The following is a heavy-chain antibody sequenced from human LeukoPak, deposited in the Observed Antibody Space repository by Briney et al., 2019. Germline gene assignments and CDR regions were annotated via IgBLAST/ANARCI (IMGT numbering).Heavy chain of an antibody. D-gene: IGHD4-17*01. CDR3: AGDQDYGFDY. V-gene: IGHV3-48*02. CDR2: FSTRSSTI. Sequence: GGSLRPSSTASGFTFSSCRMKWVRQAPGKGLEWISYFSTRSSTISYADSVKGRFAISRANAKNSLYLQMYRLREGERAVYCYAGDQDYGFDYWGQGTLVTVSS. CDR1: GFTFSSCR. J-gene: IGHJ4*02.